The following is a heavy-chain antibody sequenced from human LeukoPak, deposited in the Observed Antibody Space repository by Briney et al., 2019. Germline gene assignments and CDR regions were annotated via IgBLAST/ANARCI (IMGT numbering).Heavy chain of an antibody. V-gene: IGHV3-23*01. Sequence: GGSLRLSCAASGFTLSSYAMSGVPQAPGKGLEWVSAISGSGGSTYYADSVKGRFTISRDNSKNTLYLQMNSLRAEDTAVYYCAKDLIKIRRRGYSYGNFDYWGQGTLVTVSS. CDR2: ISGSGGST. J-gene: IGHJ4*02. D-gene: IGHD5-18*01. CDR1: GFTLSSYA. CDR3: AKDLIKIRRRGYSYGNFDY.